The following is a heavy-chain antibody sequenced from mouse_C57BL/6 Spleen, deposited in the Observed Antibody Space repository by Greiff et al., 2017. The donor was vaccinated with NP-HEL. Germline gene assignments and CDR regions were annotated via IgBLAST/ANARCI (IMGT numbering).Heavy chain of an antibody. CDR2: IYPSDSET. CDR3: ARQLDYGSSWRYFDV. V-gene: IGHV1-61*01. CDR1: GYTFTSYW. J-gene: IGHJ1*03. D-gene: IGHD1-1*01. Sequence: VQLQQPGAELVRPGSSVKLSCKASGYTFTSYWMDWVKQRPGQGLEWIGNIYPSDSETHYNQKFKDKATLTVDKSSSTAYMQLSSLTSEDSAVYYCARQLDYGSSWRYFDVWGTGTTVTVSS.